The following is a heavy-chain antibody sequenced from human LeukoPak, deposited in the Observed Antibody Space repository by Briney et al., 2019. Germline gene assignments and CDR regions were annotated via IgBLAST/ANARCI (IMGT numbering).Heavy chain of an antibody. Sequence: SETLSLTCTVSGGSISSYYWSWIRQPPGKGLEWIGYIYYSGSTNYNPSLKSRVTISVDTSKNQFSLKLSSVTAADTAVYYCARSEQSSNYGYSSSWYKEVWGQGTLVTVS. CDR1: GGSISSYY. D-gene: IGHD6-13*01. CDR2: IYYSGST. CDR3: ARSEQSSNYGYSSSWYKEV. J-gene: IGHJ4*02. V-gene: IGHV4-59*08.